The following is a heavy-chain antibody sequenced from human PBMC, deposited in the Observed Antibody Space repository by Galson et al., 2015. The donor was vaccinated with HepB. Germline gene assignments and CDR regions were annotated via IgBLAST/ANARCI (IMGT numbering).Heavy chain of an antibody. V-gene: IGHV7-4-1*01. CDR2: INTNTGHP. CDR3: ARDRGSHSHFFDS. J-gene: IGHJ4*02. Sequence: SVKVSCKASGYTFTTSALNWVRQAPGQGLEWVGWINTNTGHPTYAQGFTGHFVFSLDTSVSTAYLQIAGLRPEDTAIYYCARDRGSHSHFFDSWGQGTLLTVSS. D-gene: IGHD1-26*01. CDR1: GYTFTTSA.